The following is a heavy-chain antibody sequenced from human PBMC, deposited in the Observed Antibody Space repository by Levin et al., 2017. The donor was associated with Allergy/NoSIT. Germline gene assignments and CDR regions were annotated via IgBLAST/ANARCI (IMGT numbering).Heavy chain of an antibody. CDR3: ARELGGDGKKLGGYFDY. V-gene: IGHV3-33*01. CDR1: GFTFGGHG. D-gene: IGHD3-16*01. CDR2: IFYDGSVQ. Sequence: GGSLRLSCAASGFTFGGHGMHWVRQAPGKGLEWVAAIFYDGSVQHYTDSVKGRFTISRDNPKNTLYLQMNSLTAEDTAMYYCARELGGDGKKLGGYFDYWGQGTLVTVAS. J-gene: IGHJ4*02.